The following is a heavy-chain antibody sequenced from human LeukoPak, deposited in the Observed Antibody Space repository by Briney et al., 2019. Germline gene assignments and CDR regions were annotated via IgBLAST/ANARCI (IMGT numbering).Heavy chain of an antibody. CDR2: IYHSGST. V-gene: IGHV4-4*02. Sequence: PSETLSLTCGVSGGSISSNNWWSWVRQPPGKGLEWIGEIYHSGSTNYNPSLKSRVSISVDDSKNQFSLKLSSVTAADTAVYYCARDTSSPTWGQGAMVTVSS. D-gene: IGHD6-13*01. CDR1: GGSISSNNW. J-gene: IGHJ3*01. CDR3: ARDTSSPT.